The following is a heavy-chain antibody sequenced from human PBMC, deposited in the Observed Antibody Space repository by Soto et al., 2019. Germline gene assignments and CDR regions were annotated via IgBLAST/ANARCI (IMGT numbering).Heavy chain of an antibody. CDR3: ASRSYYDFWSWLFYYGMDV. CDR1: GGSFSGYY. J-gene: IGHJ6*02. Sequence: SETLSLTCAVYGGSFSGYYWSWIRQPPGQGLEWIGEINHSGSTNYNPSLKSRVTISVHTSKSQFSLKLSSVTAADTAGYYCASRSYYDFWSWLFYYGMDVWGQGTTVTVSS. V-gene: IGHV4-34*01. D-gene: IGHD3-3*01. CDR2: INHSGST.